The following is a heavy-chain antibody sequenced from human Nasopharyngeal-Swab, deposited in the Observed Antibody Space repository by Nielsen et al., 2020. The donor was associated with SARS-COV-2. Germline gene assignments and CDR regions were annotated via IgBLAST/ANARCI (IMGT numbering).Heavy chain of an antibody. D-gene: IGHD5-12*01. Sequence: GGSLRLSCTGSGVTVSSDNMSWVRQAPGKGLEWISYISTTTATIYYADSVKGRFTISRDNAKNSLYLQMNSLRAEDTAVYYCAREVPYSGHDDAFDIWGQGTMVTVSA. CDR3: AREVPYSGHDDAFDI. CDR1: GVTVSSDN. V-gene: IGHV3-48*04. J-gene: IGHJ3*02. CDR2: ISTTTATI.